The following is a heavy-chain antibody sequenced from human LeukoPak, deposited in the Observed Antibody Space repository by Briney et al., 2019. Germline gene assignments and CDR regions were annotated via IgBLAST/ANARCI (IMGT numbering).Heavy chain of an antibody. CDR3: ARQSVVTTVTAPLGY. D-gene: IGHD4-17*01. CDR1: GFTFSSYA. V-gene: IGHV3-30*04. CDR2: ISYDGTKK. Sequence: GGSLRLSCAGSGFTFSSYAMHWVRQAPGKGLEWVTVISYDGTKKYYIESVKGRFTISRDNSKNTLYLQMNSLRTEDTAVYYRARQSVVTTVTAPLGYWGQGTLVTVSS. J-gene: IGHJ4*02.